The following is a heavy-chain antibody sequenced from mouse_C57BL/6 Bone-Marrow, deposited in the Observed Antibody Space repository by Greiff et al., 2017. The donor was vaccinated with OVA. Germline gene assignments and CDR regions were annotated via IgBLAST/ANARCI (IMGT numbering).Heavy chain of an antibody. CDR3: ARHWAY. Sequence: DVQLVESGGGLVQPGGSLKLSCAASGFTFSDYYMYWVRQTPEKRLEWVAYISNGGGSLYYPDTVKGRFTISRDNAKNTLYLQMSRLKSEDTAMYYCARHWAYWGQGTLVTVSA. CDR1: GFTFSDYY. V-gene: IGHV5-12*01. CDR2: ISNGGGSL. J-gene: IGHJ3*01.